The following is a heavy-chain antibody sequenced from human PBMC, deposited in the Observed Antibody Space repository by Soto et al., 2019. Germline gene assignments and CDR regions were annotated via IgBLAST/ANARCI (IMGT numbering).Heavy chain of an antibody. CDR1: GFTFSSYW. J-gene: IGHJ4*02. CDR3: ARDLSAAAY. Sequence: TGGSLRLSCAASGFTFSSYWMHWVRQAPGKGLVWVSRINPDGSSTSYADSVKGRFTISRDNAKNTLYLQMNSLRAADTAIYYCARDLSAAAYWGQGTLVTVSS. D-gene: IGHD3-3*01. V-gene: IGHV3-74*01. CDR2: INPDGSST.